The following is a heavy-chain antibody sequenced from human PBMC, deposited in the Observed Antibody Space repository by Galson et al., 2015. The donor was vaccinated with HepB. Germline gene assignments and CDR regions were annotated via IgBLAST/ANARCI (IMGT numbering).Heavy chain of an antibody. J-gene: IGHJ4*02. D-gene: IGHD4/OR15-4a*01. CDR2: IYPSNSET. Sequence: QSGAEVKKPGESLRISCQASGYTFTTYWVAWVRQMPGKGLEWMGIIYPSNSETKYSPSFQGQVTISVDKSVSTAYLQWSSLKASDTAIYYCARQYGAYDYWGQGTLVTVSS. V-gene: IGHV5-51*03. CDR1: GYTFTTYW. CDR3: ARQYGAYDY.